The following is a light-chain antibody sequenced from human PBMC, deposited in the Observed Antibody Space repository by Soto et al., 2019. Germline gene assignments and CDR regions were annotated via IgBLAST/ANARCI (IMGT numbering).Light chain of an antibody. CDR3: MQATQAWT. V-gene: IGKV2-24*01. Sequence: DLVMTQTPLSLRVILGQPASISCRSSQSLVHSDGNIYFNWLHQRPGQPPRLLIYKISNRFSGVSDRFSGSGAGTNFTLTISRVAAEDVGVYYCMQATQAWTFGQGTRVEIK. CDR2: KIS. CDR1: QSLVHSDGNIY. J-gene: IGKJ1*01.